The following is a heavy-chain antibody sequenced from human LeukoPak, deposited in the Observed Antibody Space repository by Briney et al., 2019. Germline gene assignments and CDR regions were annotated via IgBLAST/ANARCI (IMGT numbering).Heavy chain of an antibody. D-gene: IGHD5-18*01. Sequence: ASVKVSCEASGYTFTGYYMHWVQQAPGQGLEWMGWINPNSGGTNYAQKFQGRVTMTRDTSISTAYMELSRLRSDDTAVYYCARGGRIQLWNKGFDYWGQGTLVTVSS. CDR3: ARGGRIQLWNKGFDY. CDR1: GYTFTGYY. V-gene: IGHV1-2*02. J-gene: IGHJ4*02. CDR2: INPNSGGT.